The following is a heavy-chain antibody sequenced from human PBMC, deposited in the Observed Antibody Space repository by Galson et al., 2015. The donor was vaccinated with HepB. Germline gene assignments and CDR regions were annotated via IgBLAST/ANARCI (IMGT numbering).Heavy chain of an antibody. J-gene: IGHJ4*02. CDR3: AKDGGLGYYEASDY. CDR1: GFTFSSYG. D-gene: IGHD3-22*01. CDR2: ISYDGSNK. Sequence: SLRLSCAASGFTFSSYGMHWVRQAPGKGLEWVAVISYDGSNKYYADSVKGRFTISRDNSKNTLYLQMNSLRAEDTAVYYCAKDGGLGYYEASDYWGQGTLVTVSS. V-gene: IGHV3-30*18.